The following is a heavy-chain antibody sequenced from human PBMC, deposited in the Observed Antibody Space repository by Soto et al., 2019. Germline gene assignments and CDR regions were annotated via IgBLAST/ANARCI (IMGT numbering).Heavy chain of an antibody. J-gene: IGHJ6*02. V-gene: IGHV1-69*12. CDR2: IIPIFGAA. CDR3: ASPSGRSPEGQYYYVIDV. D-gene: IGHD1-26*01. Sequence: QVHLVQSGAEVKKPGSSVKVSCKASGGTFSSYAISWGRQAPGQGLEWMGGIIPIFGAADYAQKFQGRVTITADESTSTAYMELRILRPEDTAVYYCASPSGRSPEGQYYYVIDVWGQGTTVTVSS. CDR1: GGTFSSYA.